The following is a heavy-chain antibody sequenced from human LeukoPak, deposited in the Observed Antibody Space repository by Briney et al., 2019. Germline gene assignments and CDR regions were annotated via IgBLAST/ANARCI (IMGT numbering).Heavy chain of an antibody. V-gene: IGHV3-30*04. D-gene: IGHD6-13*01. Sequence: PGRSLRLSCAASGFTFSSYAMHWVRQAPGKGLEWVSVISYDRSIKYYTDSVKGRFTISRDNSKNTLYLQMNSLRAEDTAVYYCARGAVAEAGTQREIDYWGQGTLVTVSS. J-gene: IGHJ4*02. CDR1: GFTFSSYA. CDR2: ISYDRSIK. CDR3: ARGAVAEAGTQREIDY.